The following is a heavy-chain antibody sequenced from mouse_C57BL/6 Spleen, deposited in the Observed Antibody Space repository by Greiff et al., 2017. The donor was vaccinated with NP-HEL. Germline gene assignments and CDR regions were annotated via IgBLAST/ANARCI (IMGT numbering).Heavy chain of an antibody. V-gene: IGHV1-52*01. CDR2: IDPSDSET. J-gene: IGHJ2*01. CDR1: GDTFTSYW. D-gene: IGHD3-1*01. CDR3: ARWALSRGYFDK. Sequence: VQLQQPGAELGRPGSSVMLSCKAAGDTFTSYWRNGVKERPKQGGEWMGNIDPSDSETHYNQKFMYKATLTVDKSSSTAYLQLSSLTSEDSAVDYCARWALSRGYFDKWGEGTTLTV.